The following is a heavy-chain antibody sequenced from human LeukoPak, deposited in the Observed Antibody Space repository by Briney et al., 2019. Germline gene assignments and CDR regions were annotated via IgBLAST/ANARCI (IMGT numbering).Heavy chain of an antibody. CDR3: ARNRRDGYNYEVDY. CDR2: IIPIFGTA. V-gene: IGHV1-69*13. CDR1: GGTFSSYA. Sequence: VASVKVSCKASGGTFSSYAISWVRQAPGQGLEWMGGIIPIFGTANYAQKFQGRVTITADESTSTAYMELSSLRSEDTAVYYCARNRRDGYNYEVDYWGQGTLVTVSS. D-gene: IGHD5-24*01. J-gene: IGHJ4*02.